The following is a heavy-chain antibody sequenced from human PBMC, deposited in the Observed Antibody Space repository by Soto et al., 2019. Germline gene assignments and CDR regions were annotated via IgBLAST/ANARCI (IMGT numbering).Heavy chain of an antibody. V-gene: IGHV1-3*01. J-gene: IGHJ6*02. CDR1: GYTFTSYA. CDR2: INAGNGNT. CDR3: ARDENIVVVPAAIPFHYYGMDV. Sequence: ASVRVSCKASGYTFTSYAMHWVRQAPGQRLEWMGWINAGNGNTKYSQKFQGRVTITRDTSASTADMELSSLRSEDTAVYYCARDENIVVVPAAIPFHYYGMDVWGQGTTVTVSS. D-gene: IGHD2-2*02.